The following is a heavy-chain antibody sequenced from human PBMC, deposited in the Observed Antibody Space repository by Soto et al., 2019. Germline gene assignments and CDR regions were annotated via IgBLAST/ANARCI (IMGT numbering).Heavy chain of an antibody. CDR1: GGSIRSSSYY. D-gene: IGHD3-10*01. J-gene: IGHJ4*02. CDR3: ARQGRYYYGSGNH. Sequence: SETLSLTWTVSGGSIRSSSYYWGWIRQPPGKGLEWIGSIYYSGSTYYNPSLKSRVTISVDTSKNQFSLKLSSVTAADTAVYYCARQGRYYYGSGNHWGQGTLVTVS. CDR2: IYYSGST. V-gene: IGHV4-39*01.